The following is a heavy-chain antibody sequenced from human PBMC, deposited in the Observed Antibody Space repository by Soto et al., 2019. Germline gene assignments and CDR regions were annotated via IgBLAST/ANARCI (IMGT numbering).Heavy chain of an antibody. D-gene: IGHD4-4*01. J-gene: IGHJ6*02. V-gene: IGHV1-69*13. Sequence: SVKVSCKASGGTFSSYAISWVRQAPGQGLEWMGGIIPIFGTANYAQKFQGRVTITADESTSTAYMELSSLRSEDTAVYYCAKCLHPYSYYYGMDVWGQGTTVTVSS. CDR3: AKCLHPYSYYYGMDV. CDR1: GGTFSSYA. CDR2: IIPIFGTA.